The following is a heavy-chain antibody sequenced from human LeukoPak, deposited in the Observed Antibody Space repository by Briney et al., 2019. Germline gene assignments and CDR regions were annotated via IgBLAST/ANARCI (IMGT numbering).Heavy chain of an antibody. CDR1: GFTFSNYA. D-gene: IGHD3-16*01. V-gene: IGHV3-30*04. J-gene: IGHJ4*02. CDR2: ISYDGKHK. Sequence: PGGSLRLSCAASGFTFSNYAMEWVRQAPGKGLEWVALISYDGKHKYYADSMKGRFTISRDNSKNTLYLQMNSLRAEDTAVYYCAREGEGDYFDYWGQGTLVTVSS. CDR3: AREGEGDYFDY.